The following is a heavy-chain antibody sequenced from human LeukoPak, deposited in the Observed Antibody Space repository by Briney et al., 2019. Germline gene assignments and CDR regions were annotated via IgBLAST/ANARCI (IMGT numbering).Heavy chain of an antibody. D-gene: IGHD6-25*01. Sequence: SETLSLTCTVSDDSITIYYWTWIRQPPGKGLEWIGYIDHTGSTNYNPSLNSRVTISRDTSKNHFSLELSSVTAADTAAYFCARDLWSTAAGIFDFWGQGALVTVSS. CDR3: ARDLWSTAAGIFDF. CDR2: IDHTGST. V-gene: IGHV4-59*01. CDR1: DDSITIYY. J-gene: IGHJ4*02.